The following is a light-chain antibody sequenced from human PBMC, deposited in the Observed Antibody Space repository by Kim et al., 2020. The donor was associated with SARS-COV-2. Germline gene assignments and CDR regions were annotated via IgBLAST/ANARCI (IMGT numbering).Light chain of an antibody. V-gene: IGKV3-20*01. Sequence: EIVLTQSPGTLSLSPGERATLSCRASQSISSSYLVWYQQKSGQAPRLLIYAASSRPTGITDRFSGSGSGTDFTLTISRLEPEDFAVYYCQQYGSSRYTFGQGNKLEI. CDR3: QQYGSSRYT. CDR2: AAS. CDR1: QSISSSY. J-gene: IGKJ2*01.